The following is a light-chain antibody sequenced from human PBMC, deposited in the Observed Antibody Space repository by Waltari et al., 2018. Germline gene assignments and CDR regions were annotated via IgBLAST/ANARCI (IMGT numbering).Light chain of an antibody. V-gene: IGLV2-14*01. CDR2: EVS. J-gene: IGLJ1*01. Sequence: QSALTQPASVSGSPGQSITISCSGTDSDVGAYDFVSWYQQHPGKAPHLIIYEVSNRPSGLSHRVSASKSGNTASLTISVLQAGDEADYYCSSYTTSSAPGVFGTGTRVTVL. CDR3: SSYTTSSAPGV. CDR1: DSDVGAYDF.